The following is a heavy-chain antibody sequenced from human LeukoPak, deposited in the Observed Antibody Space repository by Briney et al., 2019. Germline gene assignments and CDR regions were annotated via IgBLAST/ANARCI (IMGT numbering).Heavy chain of an antibody. J-gene: IGHJ5*02. Sequence: SGGSLRLSCAVSGFTFDDYAMHWVWQASGKGLECVSTISVSGGGLYYADSVRGRFTVSRDNSKNTLFLQMNSLRAEDTVVCYCAKDRRITVAGGIADWFDPWGQGTLVIVSS. D-gene: IGHD6-19*01. CDR3: AKDRRITVAGGIADWFDP. V-gene: IGHV3-23*01. CDR2: ISVSGGGL. CDR1: GFTFDDYA.